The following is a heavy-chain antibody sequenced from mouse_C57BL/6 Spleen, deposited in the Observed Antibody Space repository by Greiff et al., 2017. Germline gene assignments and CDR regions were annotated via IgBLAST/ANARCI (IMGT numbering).Heavy chain of an antibody. CDR2: IDPETGGT. D-gene: IGHD2-1*01. Sequence: QVQLKESGAELVRPGASVTLSCKASGYTFTDYEMHWVKQTPVHGLEWIGAIDPETGGTAYNQKFKGKAILTADKSSSTAYMALRILTSEDSAVYYCTREVYGNYGMDYWGQGTSVTVSS. J-gene: IGHJ4*01. V-gene: IGHV1-15*01. CDR1: GYTFTDYE. CDR3: TREVYGNYGMDY.